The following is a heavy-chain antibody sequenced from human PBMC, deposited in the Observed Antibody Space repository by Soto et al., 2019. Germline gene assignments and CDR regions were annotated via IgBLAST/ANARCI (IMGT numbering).Heavy chain of an antibody. CDR3: ARDTYCGGDCPED. V-gene: IGHV4-59*01. J-gene: IGHJ4*02. CDR1: GGSISSYY. CDR2: IYYSGST. D-gene: IGHD2-21*02. Sequence: QVKLQESGPGLVKPSETLSLPCTVPGGSISSYYWSWIRQPPGKGLEWIGYIYYSGSTKYNPSLKRRVSISVDTPKNQISLKLSSVTAADTAVYYCARDTYCGGDCPEDWGQGTLVTVSS.